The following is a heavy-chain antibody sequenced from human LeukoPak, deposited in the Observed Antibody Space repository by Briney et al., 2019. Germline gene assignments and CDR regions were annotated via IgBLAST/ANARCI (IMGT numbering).Heavy chain of an antibody. CDR3: ARHYTAYTIFSDY. D-gene: IGHD3-3*01. Sequence: SETLSLTCPVSGGSISSYYWSWIRQPPGKGLEWIGYIYYSGSTNYNPSLNSRVTISVDTSKNQFSLKLSSVTAADTAVYYCARHYTAYTIFSDYWGQGTLVTVSS. V-gene: IGHV4-59*08. CDR2: IYYSGST. J-gene: IGHJ4*02. CDR1: GGSISSYY.